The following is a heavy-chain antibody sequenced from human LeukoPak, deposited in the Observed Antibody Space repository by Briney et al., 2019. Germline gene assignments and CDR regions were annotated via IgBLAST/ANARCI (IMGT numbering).Heavy chain of an antibody. Sequence: GASVKVSCKASGYTFTSYGISWVRQAPGQGLEWMGWISAYNGNTNYAQKLQGRVTMSTDTSTSTAYMELRSLRSDDTAVYYCARVVPAAIEAYRVWWFDPWGQGTLVTVSS. D-gene: IGHD2-2*02. J-gene: IGHJ5*02. CDR3: ARVVPAAIEAYRVWWFDP. CDR2: ISAYNGNT. CDR1: GYTFTSYG. V-gene: IGHV1-18*01.